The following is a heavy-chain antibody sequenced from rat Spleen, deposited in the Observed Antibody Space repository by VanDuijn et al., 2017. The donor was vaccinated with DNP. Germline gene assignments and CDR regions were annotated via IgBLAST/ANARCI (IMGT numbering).Heavy chain of an antibody. CDR1: GFTFSNYY. CDR3: ARGAMDA. J-gene: IGHJ4*01. Sequence: EVQLVESGGGLVQPGRSMKLSCAASGFTFSNYYMAWVRQAPTQGLEWVASITTGGDNTYYRYSVKGRFTISRDNVKSPLYLQMDSLRSEDTATYYCARGAMDAWGQGTSVTVSS. V-gene: IGHV5-25*01. CDR2: ITTGGDNT.